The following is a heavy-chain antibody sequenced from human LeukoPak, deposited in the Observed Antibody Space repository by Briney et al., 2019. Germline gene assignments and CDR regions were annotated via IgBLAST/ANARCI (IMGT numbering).Heavy chain of an antibody. D-gene: IGHD2-15*01. CDR1: GFTFSSYW. V-gene: IGHV3-7*05. J-gene: IGHJ4*02. CDR3: ARSLGYCSGGSCFPFDY. CDR2: IKQDGSDK. Sequence: GGSLRLSCAVSGFTFSSYWMSWVRQAPGKGLGWVANIKQDGSDKYYVDSVKGRFTISRDNAKNSLYLQMNSLRAEDTAVYYCARSLGYCSGGSCFPFDYWGQGTLVTVSS.